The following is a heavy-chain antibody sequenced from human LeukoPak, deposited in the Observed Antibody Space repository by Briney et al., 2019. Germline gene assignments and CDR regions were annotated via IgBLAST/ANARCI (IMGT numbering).Heavy chain of an antibody. Sequence: SETLSLTCAVYGGSFSGYFWTWIRQPPGKGLEWIGEVNHSGNTNYNPSLKSRVTISVDTSKNLFSLYLSSVTAADTAVYYCARGPPLAYSGTGGYYFFDYWGQGILVTVSS. V-gene: IGHV4-34*01. J-gene: IGHJ4*02. CDR1: GGSFSGYF. D-gene: IGHD3-22*01. CDR3: ARGPPLAYSGTGGYYFFDY. CDR2: VNHSGNT.